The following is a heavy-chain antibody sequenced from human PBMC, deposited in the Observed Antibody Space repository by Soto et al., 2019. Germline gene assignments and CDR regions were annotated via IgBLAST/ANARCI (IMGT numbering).Heavy chain of an antibody. Sequence: SETLSLTCTVSRASIYTYSWTWIRQPAGKGLQWIGHIYSSGSANYSPSLKGRVSMSVDSSKNQISLKLSSVTAADTAVYYCATIVGANDYWGQGTMVTVYS. CDR1: RASIYTYS. J-gene: IGHJ4*02. CDR3: ATIVGANDY. V-gene: IGHV4-4*07. D-gene: IGHD1-26*01. CDR2: IYSSGSA.